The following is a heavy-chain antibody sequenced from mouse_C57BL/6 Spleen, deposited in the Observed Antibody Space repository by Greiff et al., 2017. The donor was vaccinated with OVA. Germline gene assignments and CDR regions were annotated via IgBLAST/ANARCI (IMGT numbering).Heavy chain of an antibody. CDR1: GYTFTSYW. J-gene: IGHJ3*01. D-gene: IGHD1-1*01. CDR3: ALYYYGSLAWFAY. CDR2: IHPNSGST. V-gene: IGHV1-64*01. Sequence: VQLQQPGAELVKPGASVKLSCKASGYTFTSYWMHWVKQRPGQGLEWIGMIHPNSGSTNYNEKFKSKATLTVDKSSSTAYMQLSSLTSEDSAVYYCALYYYGSLAWFAYWGQGTLVTVSA.